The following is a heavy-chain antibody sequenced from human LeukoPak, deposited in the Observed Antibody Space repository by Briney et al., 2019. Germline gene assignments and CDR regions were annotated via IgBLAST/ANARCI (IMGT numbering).Heavy chain of an antibody. J-gene: IGHJ4*02. CDR1: GGSISSSSYY. V-gene: IGHV4-39*01. CDR3: VRRSDLTANVDY. CDR2: IYYSGST. Sequence: SETLSLTCTVSGGSISSSSYYWGWIRQPPGKGLEWIGNIYYSGSTYYNPTLQIPVSISMATSKNQFSLKPSSVTAPDPAVYYCVRRSDLTANVDYWGQGTLGTVSS. D-gene: IGHD2-15*01.